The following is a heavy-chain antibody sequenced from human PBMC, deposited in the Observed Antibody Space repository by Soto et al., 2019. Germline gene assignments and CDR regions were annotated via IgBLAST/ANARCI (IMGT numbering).Heavy chain of an antibody. CDR2: ISGSGGST. J-gene: IGHJ3*02. Sequence: GGSLRLSCAASGFTFRSYASSWVRKAPGKGLEWVSAISGSGGSTYYADSVKGRFTISRDNSKNTLYLQMNSLRAEDTAVYYCANELYPKVGYGAFDIWGQGTMLTVSS. CDR1: GFTFRSYA. D-gene: IGHD2-8*01. CDR3: ANELYPKVGYGAFDI. V-gene: IGHV3-23*01.